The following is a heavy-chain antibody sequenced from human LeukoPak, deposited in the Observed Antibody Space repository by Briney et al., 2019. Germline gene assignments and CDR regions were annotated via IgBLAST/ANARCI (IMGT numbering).Heavy chain of an antibody. CDR2: IYYSGST. J-gene: IGHJ3*02. D-gene: IGHD1-14*01. CDR1: GGSISSYY. CDR3: ARGVPAVRLTAFDI. Sequence: SETLSLTCTVSGGSISSYYWSWIRQPPGKGLEWIGYIYYSGSTNYNPSLKSRVTISVDTSKNQFSLKLSSVTAADTAVYYCARGVPAVRLTAFDIWGQGTMVTVSS. V-gene: IGHV4-59*08.